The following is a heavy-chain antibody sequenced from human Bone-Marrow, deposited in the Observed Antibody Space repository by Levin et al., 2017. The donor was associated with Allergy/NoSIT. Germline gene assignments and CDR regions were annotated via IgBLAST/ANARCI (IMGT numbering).Heavy chain of an antibody. CDR2: IWYDGSNK. J-gene: IGHJ4*02. CDR3: ARGIGYSSSWPDY. Sequence: LSLTCAASGFTFSSYGMHWVRQAPGKGLEWVAVIWYDGSNKYYADSVKGRFTISRDNSKNTLYLQMNSLRAEDTVVYYCARGIGYSSSWPDYWGQGTLVTVSS. CDR1: GFTFSSYG. V-gene: IGHV3-33*01. D-gene: IGHD6-13*01.